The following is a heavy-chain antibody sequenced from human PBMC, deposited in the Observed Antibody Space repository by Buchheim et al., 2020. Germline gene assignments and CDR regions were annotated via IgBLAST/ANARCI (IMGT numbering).Heavy chain of an antibody. V-gene: IGHV3-30-3*01. Sequence: QVQLVESGGGVVQPGRSLRLSCAASGFTFSSYAMHWVRQAPGKGLEWVAVISYDGSNKYYADSVKGRFTISRDNSKNTLYLQMNSLRAEDTAVYYCARAMGVNDYWGQGTL. CDR1: GFTFSSYA. J-gene: IGHJ4*02. CDR3: ARAMGVNDY. D-gene: IGHD1-26*01. CDR2: ISYDGSNK.